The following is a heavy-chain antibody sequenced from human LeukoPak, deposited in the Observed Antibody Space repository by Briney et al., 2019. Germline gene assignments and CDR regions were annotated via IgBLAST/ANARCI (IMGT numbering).Heavy chain of an antibody. CDR1: GFTFSSYE. J-gene: IGHJ4*02. CDR3: AKTARRAFGLSSGLYRGSYYFDY. CDR2: ISISGGTI. D-gene: IGHD6-19*01. V-gene: IGHV3-48*03. Sequence: PGGTLRLSCAVSGFTFSSYEMNWGREAPGRGREGGLDISISGGTIYYADSVKGRYTNSRDNAKNSMYLQMNSLRAENTHVYDCAKTARRAFGLSSGLYRGSYYFDYWGQGTLVTVSS.